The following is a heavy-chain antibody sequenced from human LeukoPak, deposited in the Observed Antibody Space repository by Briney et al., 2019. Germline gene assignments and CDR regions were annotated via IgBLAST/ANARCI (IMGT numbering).Heavy chain of an antibody. CDR1: GFTFSSYA. CDR3: EGYDSSGYLAFDY. CDR2: ISGSGGST. Sequence: GGSLRLSCAASGFTFSSYAMSWVRQAPGKGLEWVSAISGSGGSTYYADSVKGRFTISRDNSKNTLYLQMNSLRAEDTAVYYCEGYDSSGYLAFDYWGQGTLVTVSS. J-gene: IGHJ4*02. D-gene: IGHD3-22*01. V-gene: IGHV3-23*01.